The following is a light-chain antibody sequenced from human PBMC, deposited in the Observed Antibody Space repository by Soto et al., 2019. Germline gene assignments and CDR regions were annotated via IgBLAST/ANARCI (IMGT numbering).Light chain of an antibody. CDR3: SSFTSNRTYV. J-gene: IGLJ1*01. CDR2: GVT. V-gene: IGLV2-14*03. Sequence: QSVLTQPTSVSGSPGQSITISCTGNHNDIGTYDYVSWYQQHPGRAPRLLIHGVTTRPSGISGRFSASKSGLAASLTISGLQPEDEADYSCSSFTSNRTYVSGHGTKVTVL. CDR1: HNDIGTYDY.